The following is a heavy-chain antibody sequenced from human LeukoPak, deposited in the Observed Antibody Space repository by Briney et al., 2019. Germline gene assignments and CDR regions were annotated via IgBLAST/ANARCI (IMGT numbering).Heavy chain of an antibody. J-gene: IGHJ4*02. CDR3: ARDITSHYFYDSSGYYPNATEY. CDR2: ISYDGSNK. CDR1: GFTFSNYG. D-gene: IGHD3-22*01. Sequence: GGSLRLSCPASGFTFSNYGMHWVRQAPGKGLEWVAVISYDGSNKYYADSVKGRFTISRDNSKNTLYLQMNSLRAEDTAVYFCARDITSHYFYDSSGYYPNATEYWGQGTLVTVSS. V-gene: IGHV3-33*05.